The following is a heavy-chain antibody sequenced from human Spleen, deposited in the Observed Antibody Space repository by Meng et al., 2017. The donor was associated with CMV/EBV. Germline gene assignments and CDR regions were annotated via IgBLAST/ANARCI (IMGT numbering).Heavy chain of an antibody. D-gene: IGHD2-2*01. J-gene: IGHJ4*02. CDR3: ARGRVVVVPARYRFFDY. Sequence: SETLSLTCSVSGGSINGYYWSWIRQPPGKGLEWIGEINHSGSTNYNPSLKSRVTISVDTSKNQFSLKLSSVTAADTAVYYCARGRVVVVPARYRFFDYWGQGTLVTVSS. CDR1: GGSINGYY. V-gene: IGHV4-34*01. CDR2: INHSGST.